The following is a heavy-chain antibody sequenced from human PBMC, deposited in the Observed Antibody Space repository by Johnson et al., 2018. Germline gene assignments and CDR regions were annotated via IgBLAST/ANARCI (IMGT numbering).Heavy chain of an antibody. V-gene: IGHV3-23*01. CDR1: GFTFSNYA. J-gene: IGHJ3*02. D-gene: IGHD6-19*01. CDR3: AKSLQGVSVGGPAQMHAFDI. CDR2: LSGGGGNT. Sequence: EVQLLETGGTLLQPGGSLRLSCAVSGFTFSNYAMTWVRQAPGKGLEWVSTLSGGGGNTFYVASLKGRFTISRDNSKNTVYLQMNRLGAEDTAIDYCAKSLQGVSVGGPAQMHAFDIWGQGTMVTVSS.